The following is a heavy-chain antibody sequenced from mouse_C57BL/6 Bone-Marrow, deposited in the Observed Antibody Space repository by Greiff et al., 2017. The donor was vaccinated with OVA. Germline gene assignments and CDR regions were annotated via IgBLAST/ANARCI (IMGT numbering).Heavy chain of an antibody. J-gene: IGHJ2*01. V-gene: IGHV1-50*01. CDR2: IDPSASYT. CDR3: ARDRAYGNYFDY. CDR1: GYTFTSYW. D-gene: IGHD2-1*01. Sequence: VQLQQPGAELVKPGASVKLSCKASGYTFTSYWLQWVTQRPGQGLEWIGEIDPSASYTNYNQKFKGKATLTVDTSSSTAYMQLSSLTSEDSAVYYCARDRAYGNYFDYWGQGTTLTVSS.